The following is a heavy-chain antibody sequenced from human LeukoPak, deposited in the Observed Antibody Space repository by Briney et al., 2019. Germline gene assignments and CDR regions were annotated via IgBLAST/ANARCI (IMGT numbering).Heavy chain of an antibody. D-gene: IGHD1-26*01. V-gene: IGHV7-4-1*02. CDR2: INTNTGNP. CDR3: ARTKIRRIAGDSNY. Sequence: VASVKVSCKASGYTFTSYAMNWVRQAPGQGLEWMGWINTNTGNPTYAQGFTGRFVFSLDTSVSTAYLQISSLKAEDTAVYYCARTKIRRIAGDSNYWGQGTLVTVSS. CDR1: GYTFTSYA. J-gene: IGHJ4*02.